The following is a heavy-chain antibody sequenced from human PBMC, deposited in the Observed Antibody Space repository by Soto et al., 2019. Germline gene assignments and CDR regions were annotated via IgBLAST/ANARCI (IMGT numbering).Heavy chain of an antibody. D-gene: IGHD5-12*01. V-gene: IGHV4-59*11. J-gene: IGHJ4*02. CDR3: ASDRGDIRSVFEY. Sequence: VAGGTIRNHCWSCIRQPPGKGLEWIGYIYYSGSTNYNPSLKSRVTISVDTSKNQFSLKLSSVTAADTAVYYCASDRGDIRSVFEYLRQGTLVIVFS. CDR2: IYYSGST. CDR1: GGTIRNHC.